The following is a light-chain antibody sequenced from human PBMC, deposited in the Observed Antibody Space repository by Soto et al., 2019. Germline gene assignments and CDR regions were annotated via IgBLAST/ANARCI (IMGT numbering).Light chain of an antibody. V-gene: IGKV3-11*01. CDR2: DAS. J-gene: IGKJ4*01. CDR1: QSVSSY. Sequence: EIVLTQSPATLSLSPGKRATLSCRASQSVSSYLAWYQQKPGQAPRLLIYDASNRATGIPARFSGSGSGTDFTLTISSLEPEDFAVYYCQQRSNWPPGLTFGGGTKLEIK. CDR3: QQRSNWPPGLT.